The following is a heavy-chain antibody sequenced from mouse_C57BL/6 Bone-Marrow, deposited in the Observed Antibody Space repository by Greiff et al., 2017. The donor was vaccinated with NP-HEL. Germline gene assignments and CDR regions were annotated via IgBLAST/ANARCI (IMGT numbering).Heavy chain of an antibody. CDR2: IDPENGDT. V-gene: IGHV14-4*01. CDR1: GFNIKDDY. Sequence: VQLQQSGAELVRPGASVKLSCTASGFNIKDDYMHWVKQRPEQGLEWIGWIDPENGDTEYASKFQGKATITADTSSNTAYLQLSSLTSEDTAVYYCTTGGWLLRGYFDGWGTGTTVTVSS. D-gene: IGHD2-3*01. J-gene: IGHJ1*03. CDR3: TTGGWLLRGYFDG.